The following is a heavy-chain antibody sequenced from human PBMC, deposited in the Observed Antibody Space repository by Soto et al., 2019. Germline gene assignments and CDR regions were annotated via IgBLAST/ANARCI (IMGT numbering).Heavy chain of an antibody. CDR3: ATYQYYDFWSGPSEDYFDY. D-gene: IGHD3-3*01. CDR1: GFTFSSYG. Sequence: GGSLRLSCAASGFTFSSYGMHWVRQAPGKGLQWVAVISYDGTNKYYADSVKGRFTISRDNSKNTLYLQVNSLRAEDTAVYYCATYQYYDFWSGPSEDYFDYWGQGTLVTAPQ. J-gene: IGHJ4*02. V-gene: IGHV3-30*03. CDR2: ISYDGTNK.